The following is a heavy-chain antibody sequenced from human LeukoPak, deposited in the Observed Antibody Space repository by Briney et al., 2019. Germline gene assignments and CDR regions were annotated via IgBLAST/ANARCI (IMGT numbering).Heavy chain of an antibody. D-gene: IGHD3-3*01. J-gene: IGHJ6*02. V-gene: IGHV1-2*02. CDR3: AREKLEDDFWSGESFYYGMDV. CDR2: FNPNSGDT. CDR1: GYRFIGYH. Sequence: ASVKVSCKASGYRFIGYHLHLVRQGPGQGPEWKGWFNPNSGDTKYAERFQGRVTMTGDTSISTAYMELSRLRSDDTAIYYCAREKLEDDFWSGESFYYGMDVWGQGTTVTVSS.